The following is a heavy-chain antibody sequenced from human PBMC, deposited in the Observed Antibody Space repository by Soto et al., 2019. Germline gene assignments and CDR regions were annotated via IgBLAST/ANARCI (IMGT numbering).Heavy chain of an antibody. CDR2: IYPGDSDT. CDR1: GYSFTSYW. CDR3: ARPYYYGSGSAAFDI. J-gene: IGHJ3*02. D-gene: IGHD3-10*01. Sequence: PGEYVKISWKGSGYSFTSYWIGWVRQMPGKGLEWMGIIYPGDSDTRYSPSFQGQVTISADKSISTAYLQWSSLKASDTAMYYCARPYYYGSGSAAFDIWGQGTMVTVS. V-gene: IGHV5-51*01.